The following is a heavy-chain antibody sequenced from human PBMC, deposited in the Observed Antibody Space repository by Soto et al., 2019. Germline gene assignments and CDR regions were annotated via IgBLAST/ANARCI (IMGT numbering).Heavy chain of an antibody. CDR2: IYYSGNT. V-gene: IGHV4-59*01. D-gene: IGHD4-17*01. J-gene: IGHJ4*02. CDR3: ARDLASTTIPNY. CDR1: GGPISPYY. Sequence: PSETLSLTCTVSGGPISPYYWTWIRQPPGKGLEWIGYIYYSGNTNYNPSLKSRVTISVDTSKNQFSLKLSSVTAADTAVYYCARDLASTTIPNYWGQGTLVTVSS.